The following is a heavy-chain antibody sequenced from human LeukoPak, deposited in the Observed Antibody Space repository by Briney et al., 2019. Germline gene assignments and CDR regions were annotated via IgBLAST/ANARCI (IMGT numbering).Heavy chain of an antibody. CDR1: GGSISSYY. Sequence: SETLSLTCTVSGGSISSYYWSWIRQPPGKELEWIGYIYYSGSTKYNPSLKNRVTISVDTSKNQFSLKLRSVTAADTAVYYCARARYSYGLADSWGQGTLVTVSS. CDR3: ARARYSYGLADS. V-gene: IGHV4-59*01. CDR2: IYYSGST. J-gene: IGHJ4*02. D-gene: IGHD5-18*01.